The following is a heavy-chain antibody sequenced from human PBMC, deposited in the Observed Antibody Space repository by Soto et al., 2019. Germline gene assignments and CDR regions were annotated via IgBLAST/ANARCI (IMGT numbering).Heavy chain of an antibody. Sequence: PGGSLRLSCEGSGFKFRGYGIHWVRQAPGKGLEWVAVVSYDGSKAYYADSVKGRFTISRDNSKNSVDLQMNSLRPEDTGIYYCAKDRSLGHCSGGDCYYYYGTDVWGQGTTVTVSS. J-gene: IGHJ6*02. CDR3: AKDRSLGHCSGGDCYYYYGTDV. D-gene: IGHD2-15*01. V-gene: IGHV3-30*18. CDR1: GFKFRGYG. CDR2: VSYDGSKA.